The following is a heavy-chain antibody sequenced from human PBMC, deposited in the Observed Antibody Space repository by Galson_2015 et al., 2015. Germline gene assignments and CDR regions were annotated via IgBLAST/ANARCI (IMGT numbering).Heavy chain of an antibody. CDR2: ISKSSDTT. CDR1: GFTFSSYS. V-gene: IGHV3-48*01. Sequence: SLRLSCAASGFTFSSYSVNWARQAPGKGLEWVSYISKSSDTTYADSVKGRFTISRDNAKNSLYLQMNSLRAEDTAVYYCARVRSSGYYVADYWGQGTLVTVSS. J-gene: IGHJ4*02. D-gene: IGHD3-22*01. CDR3: ARVRSSGYYVADY.